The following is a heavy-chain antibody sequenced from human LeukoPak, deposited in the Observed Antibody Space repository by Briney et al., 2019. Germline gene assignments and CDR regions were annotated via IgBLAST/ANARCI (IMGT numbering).Heavy chain of an antibody. CDR2: IGTSGNTI. J-gene: IGHJ4*02. CDR3: ARDQWLDY. CDR1: GLTFSGYI. V-gene: IGHV3-48*01. D-gene: IGHD6-19*01. Sequence: GGSLRLSCAASGLTFSGYIMNWVRQAPGKGLEWVSFIGTSGNTIYYADSVKGRFTVSRDNAKNSLFLQMNSLRAEDTAVYYCARDQWLDYWGQGTLVTVSS.